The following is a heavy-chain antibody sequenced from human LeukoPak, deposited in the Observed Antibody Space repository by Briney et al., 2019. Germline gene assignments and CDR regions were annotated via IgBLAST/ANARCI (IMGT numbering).Heavy chain of an antibody. D-gene: IGHD3-3*01. V-gene: IGHV3-48*03. CDR3: AREKMTYYDFWSGYYYFDY. J-gene: IGHJ4*02. CDR2: ISSSGSTI. CDR1: GFTFSSYE. Sequence: GGSLRLSCAASGFTFSSYEMNWVRQAPGKGLEWVSYISSSGSTIYYAGSVKGRFTISRDNAKNSLYLQMNSLRAEDTAVYYCAREKMTYYDFWSGYYYFDYWGQGTLVTVSS.